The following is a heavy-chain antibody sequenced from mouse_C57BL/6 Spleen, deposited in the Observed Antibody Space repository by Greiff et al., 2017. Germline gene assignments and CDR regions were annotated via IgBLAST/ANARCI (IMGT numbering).Heavy chain of an antibody. D-gene: IGHD4-1*01. J-gene: IGHJ1*03. V-gene: IGHV1-55*01. Sequence: QVQLQQPGAELVKPGASVKMSCKASGYTFTSYWITWVKQRPGQGLEWIGDIYPGSGSTNYNEKFKSKATLTVDTSSSTAYMQLSNLTSEDSAVYYCARILDWYFDVWGTGTTVTVSS. CDR3: ARILDWYFDV. CDR1: GYTFTSYW. CDR2: IYPGSGST.